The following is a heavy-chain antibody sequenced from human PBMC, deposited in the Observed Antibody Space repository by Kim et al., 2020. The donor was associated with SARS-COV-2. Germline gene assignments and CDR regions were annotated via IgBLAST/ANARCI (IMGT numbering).Heavy chain of an antibody. D-gene: IGHD1-1*01. J-gene: IGHJ3*02. Sequence: VKGRFTIARDNSKNTRYLQMNSLRAEDTAVYYCAKVVSAHWNERDDAFDIWGQGTMVTVSS. CDR3: AKVVSAHWNERDDAFDI. V-gene: IGHV3-30*02.